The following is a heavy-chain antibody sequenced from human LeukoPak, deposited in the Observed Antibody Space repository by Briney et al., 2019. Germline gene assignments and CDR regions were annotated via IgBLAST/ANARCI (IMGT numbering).Heavy chain of an antibody. J-gene: IGHJ4*02. CDR3: ARDPEPSYTYYYDSSGTQGGY. D-gene: IGHD3-22*01. CDR2: VIHSGSST. CDR1: GFTFNTYA. V-gene: IGHV3-23*01. Sequence: GGSLRLSCAASGFTFNTYAMSWVRQAPGKGLEWVSGVIHSGSSTYNADSVKGRFTISRDNSKNTLYLQMNSLRAEDTAVYYCARDPEPSYTYYYDSSGTQGGYWGQGTLVTVSS.